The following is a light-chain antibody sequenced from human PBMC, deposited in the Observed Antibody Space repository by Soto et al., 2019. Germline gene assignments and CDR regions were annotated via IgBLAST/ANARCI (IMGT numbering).Light chain of an antibody. CDR2: EVS. CDR3: SSYSISTAYL. J-gene: IGLJ1*01. Sequence: QLVLTQPASVSGSPGQSITISGTGTSSDVGGYDYVSWYQLHPGKAPKLMVFEVSNRPSGVSYRFSGSKSGNTASLTISGLQAEDEADYFCSSYSISTAYLFGTGTKLTVL. CDR1: SSDVGGYDY. V-gene: IGLV2-14*01.